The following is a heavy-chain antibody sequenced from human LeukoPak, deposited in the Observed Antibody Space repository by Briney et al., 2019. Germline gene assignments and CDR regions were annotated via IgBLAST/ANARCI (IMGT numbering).Heavy chain of an antibody. CDR3: ARVESGEDQAFDY. D-gene: IGHD2-15*01. CDR1: GGSISSGGYY. Sequence: PSQTLSLTCTVSGGSISSGGYYWSWIRQHPGKGLEWIGYIYYSGSTYYNPSLKSRVTISVDTSKNQFSLKLSSVTAADTAVYYCARVESGEDQAFDYWGQGTLVTVSS. CDR2: IYYSGST. V-gene: IGHV4-31*03. J-gene: IGHJ4*02.